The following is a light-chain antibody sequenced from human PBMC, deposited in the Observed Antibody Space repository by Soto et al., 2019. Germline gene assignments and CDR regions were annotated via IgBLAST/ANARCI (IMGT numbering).Light chain of an antibody. CDR3: AAWDDTLKRYV. V-gene: IGLV1-44*01. CDR2: YNN. CDR1: NSNIASNT. J-gene: IGLJ1*01. Sequence: QSVLTQPPSASGSPGQSLTISCTGSNSNIASNTVNWYQHLPGTAPKLLIYYNNQRPSGVPDRFSGSKSGTSASLAISGLQSEDESDYYCAAWDDTLKRYVFGTGTKVTVL.